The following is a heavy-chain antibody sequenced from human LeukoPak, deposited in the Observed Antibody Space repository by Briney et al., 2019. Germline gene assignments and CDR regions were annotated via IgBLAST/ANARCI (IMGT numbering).Heavy chain of an antibody. CDR2: ISSSSSYI. V-gene: IGHV3-21*01. CDR1: GFTFSSYS. D-gene: IGHD3-3*01. CDR3: ARDGDFWSGPPWFDP. J-gene: IGHJ5*02. Sequence: PGGSLRLSCAASGFTFSSYSMNWVRQAPGKGLEWVSSISSSSSYIYYADSVKGRFTISRDNAKNSLYLQMNSLRAEDTAVYYCARDGDFWSGPPWFDPWGQGTLVTVSA.